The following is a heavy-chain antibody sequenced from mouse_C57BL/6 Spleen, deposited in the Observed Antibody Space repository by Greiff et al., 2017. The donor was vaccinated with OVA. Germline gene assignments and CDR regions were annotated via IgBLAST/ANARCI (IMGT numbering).Heavy chain of an antibody. CDR3: ARVWDYYGSSSEGYFDY. J-gene: IGHJ2*01. CDR1: GFTFSSYA. V-gene: IGHV5-4*01. D-gene: IGHD1-1*01. Sequence: EVQVVESGGGLVKPGGSLKLSCAASGFTFSSYAMSWVRQTPEKRLEWVATISDGGSYTYYPDNVKGRFTISRDNAKNNLYLQMSHLKSEDTAMYYCARVWDYYGSSSEGYFDYWGQGTTLTVSS. CDR2: ISDGGSYT.